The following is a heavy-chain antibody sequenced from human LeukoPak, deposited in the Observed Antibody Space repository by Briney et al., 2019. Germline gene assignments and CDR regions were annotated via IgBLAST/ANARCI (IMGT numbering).Heavy chain of an antibody. D-gene: IGHD2-21*02. CDR3: ARLTAYGHYYMDV. CDR2: IRYDGSNK. V-gene: IGHV3-30*02. J-gene: IGHJ6*03. CDR1: GFTFSSYG. Sequence: GGSLRLSCAASGFTFSSYGMHWVRQAPGKGLEWVAFIRYDGSNKYYADSVKGRFTISRDNSKNTLYLQMNSLRAEDTAVYYCARLTAYGHYYMDVWGKGTTVTVSS.